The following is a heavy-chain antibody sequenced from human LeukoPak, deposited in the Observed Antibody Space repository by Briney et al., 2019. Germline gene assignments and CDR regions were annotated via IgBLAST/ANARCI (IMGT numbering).Heavy chain of an antibody. V-gene: IGHV4-59*01. J-gene: IGHJ4*02. CDR2: IYYSGNT. D-gene: IGHD3-22*01. CDR3: ARYKGEYYDSSGYLDY. CDR1: GGSISSYY. Sequence: ETLSLTCTVSGGSISSYYWRWIRQPPGKGLEWIGYIYYSGNTNYNPSLKSRVTISVDTSKNQFSLKLSSVTAADTAMYYCARYKGEYYDSSGYLDYWGQGTLVTVSS.